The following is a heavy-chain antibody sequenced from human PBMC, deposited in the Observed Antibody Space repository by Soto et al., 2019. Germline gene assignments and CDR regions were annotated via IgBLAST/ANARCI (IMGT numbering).Heavy chain of an antibody. D-gene: IGHD2-8*01. CDR3: ARTDNVGHYQD. CDR2: IYHSGTT. V-gene: IGHV4-38-2*01. J-gene: IGHJ4*02. Sequence: SETLSLTCAVSGDSISSGYYWAWIRQPPGKGLEWIGSIYHSGTTYYNPSLKSRVTISVDTSKNQFSLKLSSVTAADSAVYYCARTDNVGHYQDLGQGTLVTVSS. CDR1: GDSISSGYY.